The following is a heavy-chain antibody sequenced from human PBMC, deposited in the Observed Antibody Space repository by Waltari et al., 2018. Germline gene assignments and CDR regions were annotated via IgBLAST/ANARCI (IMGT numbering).Heavy chain of an antibody. CDR2: VDPEDGXT. D-gene: IGHD7-27*01. CDR3: ATLTGNSTR. V-gene: IGHV1-69-2*01. Sequence: EVXLVQSGAEVKKPGATVKISCKASGYTFTDYYIXWVQQAPGKGLEWMGRVDPEDGXTXYAEXXQGRVTITADTSTDTAYMELSSLRSEDTAVYYCATLTGNSTRWGQXTXVTVSS. J-gene: IGHJ4*02. CDR1: GYTFTDYY.